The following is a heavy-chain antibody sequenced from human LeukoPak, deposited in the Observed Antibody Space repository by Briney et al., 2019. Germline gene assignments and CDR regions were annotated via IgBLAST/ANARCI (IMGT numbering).Heavy chain of an antibody. CDR1: GGTFSNYA. CDR3: ARAGRELLLPFGY. Sequence: GSSVKVSCKASGGTFSNYAISWVRQAPGQGLEWMGGIIPIFGTANYAQKFQGRVTITVDESTSTAYMELSSLRSEDTAVYYCARAGRELLLPFGYWGQGTLVTVSS. J-gene: IGHJ4*02. V-gene: IGHV1-69*01. D-gene: IGHD1-26*01. CDR2: IIPIFGTA.